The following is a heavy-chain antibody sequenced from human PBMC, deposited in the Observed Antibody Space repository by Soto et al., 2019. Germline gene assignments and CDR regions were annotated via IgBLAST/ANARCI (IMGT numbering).Heavy chain of an antibody. D-gene: IGHD3-22*01. Sequence: LGESLKISCKGSGYSFTSYWISWVRQMPGKGLEWMGRIDPSDSYTNYSPSFQGHVTISADKSISTAYLQWSSLKASDTAMYYCARLNYYDSSEGYYGMDVWGQGTTVTVSS. V-gene: IGHV5-10-1*01. J-gene: IGHJ6*02. CDR2: IDPSDSYT. CDR1: GYSFTSYW. CDR3: ARLNYYDSSEGYYGMDV.